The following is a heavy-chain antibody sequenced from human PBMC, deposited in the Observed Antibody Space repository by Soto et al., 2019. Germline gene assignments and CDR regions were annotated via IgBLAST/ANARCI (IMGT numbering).Heavy chain of an antibody. CDR2: FDPEDGET. CDR1: GYTLTELS. D-gene: IGHD6-13*01. Sequence: ASVKVSCNVSGYTLTELSMHWVRQAPGKGLEWMGGFDPEDGETIYAQKFQGRVTMTEDTSTDTAYMELSSLRSEDTAVYYCATFNSRAAAGTTVNNWFDPWGQGTLVTAPQ. V-gene: IGHV1-24*01. J-gene: IGHJ5*02. CDR3: ATFNSRAAAGTTVNNWFDP.